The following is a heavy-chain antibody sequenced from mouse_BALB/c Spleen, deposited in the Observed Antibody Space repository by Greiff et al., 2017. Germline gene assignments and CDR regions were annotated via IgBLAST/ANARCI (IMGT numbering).Heavy chain of an antibody. J-gene: IGHJ4*01. CDR3: ARDRYYGSSYYAMDY. CDR1: GFSLTGYG. V-gene: IGHV2-6-7*01. D-gene: IGHD1-1*01. Sequence: QVQLQQSGPGLVAPSQSLSITCTVSGFSLTGYGVNWVRQPPGKGLEWLGMIWGDGSTDYNSALKSRLSISKDNSKSQVFLKMNSLQTDDTARYYCARDRYYGSSYYAMDYWGQGTSVTVSS. CDR2: IWGDGST.